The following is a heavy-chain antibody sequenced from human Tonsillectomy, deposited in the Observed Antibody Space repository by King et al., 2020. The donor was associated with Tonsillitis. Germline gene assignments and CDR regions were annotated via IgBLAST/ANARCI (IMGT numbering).Heavy chain of an antibody. V-gene: IGHV3-49*04. CDR1: GFTFGDYA. Sequence: VQLVESGGGLVQPGRSLRLSCTASGFTFGDYAMSWVRQAPGKGLEWVGFIRSKAYGGTTEYAASVKGRFTISRDDSKSIAYLQMNSLKTDDTAVYYCTGSTYYDFWSGYYFGYWGQGTLVTVSS. CDR2: IRSKAYGGTT. CDR3: TGSTYYDFWSGYYFGY. J-gene: IGHJ4*02. D-gene: IGHD3-3*01.